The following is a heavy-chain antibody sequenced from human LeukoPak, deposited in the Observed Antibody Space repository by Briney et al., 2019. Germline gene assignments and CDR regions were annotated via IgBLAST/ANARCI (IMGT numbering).Heavy chain of an antibody. V-gene: IGHV3-30*02. D-gene: IGHD6-13*01. Sequence: PGGSLRLSCAASGFTFSSYGMHWVRQAPGKGLEWVAFIRYDGSNKYYADSVKGRFTISRDNSKNTLYLQMNSLRGEDTAVYYCAKDRVEAASTTCFDPWGQGTLVTVSS. J-gene: IGHJ5*02. CDR3: AKDRVEAASTTCFDP. CDR1: GFTFSSYG. CDR2: IRYDGSNK.